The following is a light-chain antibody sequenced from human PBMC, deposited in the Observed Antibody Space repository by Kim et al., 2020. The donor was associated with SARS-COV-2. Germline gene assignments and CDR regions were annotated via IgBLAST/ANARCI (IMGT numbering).Light chain of an antibody. V-gene: IGLV2-8*01. Sequence: QSALTQPPSASGSPGQSVTISCTGTSSDVGFYNHVSWYQQYPGKAPKLMIYEVSKRPSGVPDRFSVSKSGNTASLTVSGLQAEDEADYYCSSYAGSDNYDFGNGTQLTVL. CDR1: SSDVGFYNH. CDR3: SSYAGSDNYD. J-gene: IGLJ1*01. CDR2: EVS.